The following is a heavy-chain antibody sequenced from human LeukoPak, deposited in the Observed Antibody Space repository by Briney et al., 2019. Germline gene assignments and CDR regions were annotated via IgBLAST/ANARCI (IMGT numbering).Heavy chain of an antibody. Sequence: ASVKVSCKASGYTLTGYYMHWVRQAPGQGLEWMGWINPNSGGTNYAQKFQGRVTMTSDTSINTAYMELSRLRSDDTAMYYCARDQGXXYGGYDSDYWGQGTLVTVSS. V-gene: IGHV1-2*02. CDR2: INPNSGGT. J-gene: IGHJ4*02. CDR1: GYTLTGYY. D-gene: IGHD5-12*01. CDR3: ARDQGXXYGGYDSDY.